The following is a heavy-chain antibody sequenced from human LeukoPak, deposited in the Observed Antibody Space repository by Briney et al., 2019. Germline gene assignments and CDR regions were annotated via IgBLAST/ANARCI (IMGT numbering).Heavy chain of an antibody. CDR3: TRRVLRYCDWLPAHGGNWFDP. CDR1: GYTFTGYY. V-gene: IGHV1-2*02. J-gene: IGHJ5*02. CDR2: INPNSCGK. Sequence: ASVNVSCKASGYTFTGYYMHWVRQAPGQGLEWMGLINPNSCGKNYVQKFQGRVTMTRDTSISTAYMELSRQRYDDTVVYYCTRRVLRYCDWLPAHGGNWFDPWGQGTLVTVSS. D-gene: IGHD3-9*01.